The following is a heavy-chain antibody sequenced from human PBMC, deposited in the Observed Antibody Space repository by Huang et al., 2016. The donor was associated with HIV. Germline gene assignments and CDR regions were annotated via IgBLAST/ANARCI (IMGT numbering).Heavy chain of an antibody. Sequence: EVQLVESGGGLIQPGGSLRLSCAASGFTVSSNYMSWVRQAPGKGLEWVSVIYSGGSTHYADSVKGRFTISRDNSKNTLYLQMNSLRAEDTAVYYCARASMTTVTPSYGMDVWGQGTTVTVSS. D-gene: IGHD4-17*01. CDR2: IYSGGST. V-gene: IGHV3-53*01. CDR3: ARASMTTVTPSYGMDV. J-gene: IGHJ6*02. CDR1: GFTVSSNY.